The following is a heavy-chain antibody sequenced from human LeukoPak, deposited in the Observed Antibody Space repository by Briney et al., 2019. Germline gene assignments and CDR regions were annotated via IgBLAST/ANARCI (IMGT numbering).Heavy chain of an antibody. Sequence: GGSLRLSCAGSGFNFSGFAIHWVRQASGKGLEWVGRIRIKANNYATTYAAWVRGRFIISRDDSNKMAYLQMNSLETEDSAVYYCVILDGGRGTLVTVSS. CDR3: VILD. CDR1: GFNFSGFA. J-gene: IGHJ4*02. CDR2: IRIKANNYAT. D-gene: IGHD3-10*01. V-gene: IGHV3-73*01.